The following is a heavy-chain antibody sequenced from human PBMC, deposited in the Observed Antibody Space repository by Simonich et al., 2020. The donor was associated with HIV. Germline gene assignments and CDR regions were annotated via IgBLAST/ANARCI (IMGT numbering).Heavy chain of an antibody. J-gene: IGHJ4*02. CDR2: INHSGST. V-gene: IGHV4-34*01. CDR1: GGSFRGYY. D-gene: IGHD2-2*01. Sequence: QVQLQQWGAGLLKPSETLSLTCAVYGGSFRGYYWSWIRHPPGKGLEWIGEINHSGSTNYNPSLKSRVTISVDTSKNQFSLKLSSVTAADTAVYYCARGFYQRLYYFDYWGQGTLVTVSS. CDR3: ARGFYQRLYYFDY.